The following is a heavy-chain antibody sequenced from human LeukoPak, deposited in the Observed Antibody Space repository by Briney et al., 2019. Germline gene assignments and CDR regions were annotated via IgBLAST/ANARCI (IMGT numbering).Heavy chain of an antibody. CDR2: IKGDGIST. J-gene: IGHJ4*02. Sequence: GGSLRLSCAASGFSFSTNYMSWVRHAPGQGLVWVSRIKGDGISTNYADSVKGRFTISRDIAKNTLYLQMNSLRAEDTGVYYCAKDHYWSIDYWGRGTLVTVSS. V-gene: IGHV3-74*01. D-gene: IGHD3-3*01. CDR1: GFSFSTNY. CDR3: AKDHYWSIDY.